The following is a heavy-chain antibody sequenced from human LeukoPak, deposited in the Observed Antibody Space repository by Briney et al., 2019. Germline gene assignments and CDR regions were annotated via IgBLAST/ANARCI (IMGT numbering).Heavy chain of an antibody. D-gene: IGHD4-17*01. CDR2: IIPIFGTA. CDR3: ARDRGTTVTTGKGGWFDP. CDR1: GGTFSSYA. V-gene: IGHV1-69*05. Sequence: GASVKVSCKAFGGTFSSYAISWVRQAPGQGLEWMGRIIPIFGTANYAQKFQGRVTITTDESTSTAYMELSSLRSGDTAVYYCARDRGTTVTTGKGGWFDPWGQGTLVTVSS. J-gene: IGHJ5*02.